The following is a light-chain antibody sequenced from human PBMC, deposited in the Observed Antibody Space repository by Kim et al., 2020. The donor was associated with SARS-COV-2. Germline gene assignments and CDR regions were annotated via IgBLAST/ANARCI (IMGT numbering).Light chain of an antibody. CDR3: QQYSSSPAT. J-gene: IGKJ1*01. Sequence: EIVLTQSPGTLSLSPGERATLSCRASQSVSSNYLAWYQQKPGQAPRLLIYGASSRATGIPDRFSGSGCGTDFTLTITRLEPEDFAVYYCQQYSSSPATFGQGTKVDIK. V-gene: IGKV3-20*01. CDR2: GAS. CDR1: QSVSSNY.